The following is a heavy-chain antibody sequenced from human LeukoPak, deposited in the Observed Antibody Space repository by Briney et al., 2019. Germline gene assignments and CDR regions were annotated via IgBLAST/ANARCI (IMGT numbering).Heavy chain of an antibody. CDR1: GFTVSSNY. V-gene: IGHV3-53*01. CDR2: IYSGGST. J-gene: IGHJ4*02. D-gene: IGHD1-26*01. CDR3: VRSLGPGSSPFDY. Sequence: GGSLRLSCAASGFTVSSNYMSWVRQAPGKGLEWVSVIYSGGSTYYADSVKGRFTISRDNSKNTLYLQMNSLRAEDTAVYYCVRSLGPGSSPFDYWGQGTLVTVSS.